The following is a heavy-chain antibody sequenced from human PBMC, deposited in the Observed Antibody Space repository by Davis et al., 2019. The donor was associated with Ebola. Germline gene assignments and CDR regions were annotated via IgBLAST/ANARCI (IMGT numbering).Heavy chain of an antibody. CDR2: ISWNSGTI. V-gene: IGHV3-9*01. Sequence: PGGSLRLSCAASGFTFDDYAMHWVRQAPGKGLEWVSGISWNSGTIGYADSVKGRFTISRDNSKNTLYLQMNSLRAEDTAVYYCARDFSSSYEVYYYYGMDVWGQGTTVTVSS. CDR1: GFTFDDYA. D-gene: IGHD6-6*01. CDR3: ARDFSSSYEVYYYYGMDV. J-gene: IGHJ6*02.